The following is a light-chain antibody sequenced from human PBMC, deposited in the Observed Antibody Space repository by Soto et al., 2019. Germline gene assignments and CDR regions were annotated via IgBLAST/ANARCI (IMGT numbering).Light chain of an antibody. CDR2: AAS. CDR3: QQLNSFPIT. J-gene: IGKJ1*01. V-gene: IGKV1-9*01. Sequence: DIQMTQSPSSLSASVGDRFTITCRASQSISSYLNWYQQKPGKAPKLLIYAASTLQSGVPSRFSGSGSGTEFTLTITSLQPEDFATYYCQQLNSFPITFGQGTKVDIK. CDR1: QSISSY.